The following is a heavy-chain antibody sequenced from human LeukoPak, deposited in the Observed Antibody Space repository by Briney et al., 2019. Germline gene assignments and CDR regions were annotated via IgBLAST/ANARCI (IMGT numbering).Heavy chain of an antibody. CDR3: AKPPAGLFYYYYGMDV. J-gene: IGHJ6*02. V-gene: IGHV3-23*01. CDR1: GFTFISYA. Sequence: GGSLRLSCAASGFTFISYAMTWVRQAPGKGLEWVSGISGSGGSTYYADSVKGRFTISRDNSKNTLYLQMNSLRAEDTAVYYCAKPPAGLFYYYYGMDVWGQGTTVTVSS. CDR2: ISGSGGST.